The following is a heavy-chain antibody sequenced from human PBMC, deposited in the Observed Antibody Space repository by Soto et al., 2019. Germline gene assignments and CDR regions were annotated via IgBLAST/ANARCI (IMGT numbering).Heavy chain of an antibody. D-gene: IGHD5-18*01. CDR3: ARPKRGYSYGPFDY. CDR2: IYYSGST. J-gene: IGHJ4*02. V-gene: IGHV4-59*08. CDR1: GGSISSYY. Sequence: QVQLQESGPGLVKPSETLSLTCTVSGGSISSYYWSWIRQPPGKGLEWIGYIYYSGSTNYNPPLKSRVTISVDTSKNQFSLKLSSVTAADTAVYYCARPKRGYSYGPFDYWGQGTLVTVSS.